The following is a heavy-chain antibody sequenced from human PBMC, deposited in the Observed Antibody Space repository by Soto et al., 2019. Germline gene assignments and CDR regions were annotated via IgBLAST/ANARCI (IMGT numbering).Heavy chain of an antibody. V-gene: IGHV1-69*13. Sequence: SVKVSCKASGGTFSSYAISCVRQAPGRGLEWMGGIIPIFGTANYAQKFQGRVTITAAESTSTAYMELSRLRSEDTAVYYCARVPEFSRGNDFDYWGQGTPVKASS. J-gene: IGHJ4*02. CDR1: GGTFSSYA. D-gene: IGHD3-22*01. CDR2: IIPIFGTA. CDR3: ARVPEFSRGNDFDY.